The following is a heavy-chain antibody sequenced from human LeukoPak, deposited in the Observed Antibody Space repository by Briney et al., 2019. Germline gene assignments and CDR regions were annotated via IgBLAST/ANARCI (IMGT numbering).Heavy chain of an antibody. CDR3: ARDERTIFGVVIRPMDV. D-gene: IGHD3-3*01. CDR1: GGSISSYY. Sequence: SETLSLTCTVSGGSISSYYWSWIRQPAGKGLEWIGRIYTSGSTNYNPSLKSRVTMSVDTSKNQFSLKLSSVTAADTAVYYCARDERTIFGVVIRPMDVWGKGTTVTVSS. CDR2: IYTSGST. J-gene: IGHJ6*04. V-gene: IGHV4-4*07.